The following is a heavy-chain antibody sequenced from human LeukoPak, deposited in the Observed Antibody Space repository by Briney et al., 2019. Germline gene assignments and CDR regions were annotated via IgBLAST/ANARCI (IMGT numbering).Heavy chain of an antibody. Sequence: SETLSLTCTVSGYSISSGYYWAWIRQPPGKGLEWIGNIYHSGSTYYNPSLKSRVTISVDTSKNQFSLQLTSVTAADTAVYYCARAYSSSWYFNWFDPWGQGTLVTVPS. CDR1: GYSISSGYY. CDR3: ARAYSSSWYFNWFDP. V-gene: IGHV4-38-2*02. D-gene: IGHD6-13*01. CDR2: IYHSGST. J-gene: IGHJ5*02.